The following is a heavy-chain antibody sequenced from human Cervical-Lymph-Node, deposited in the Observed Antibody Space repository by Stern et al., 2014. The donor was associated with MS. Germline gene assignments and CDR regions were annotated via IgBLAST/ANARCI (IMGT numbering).Heavy chain of an antibody. J-gene: IGHJ4*02. CDR1: GFTFSSYW. V-gene: IGHV3-74*01. D-gene: IGHD3-22*01. CDR3: ARDEDWDSSGYYPDY. CDR2: LNSDGSST. Sequence: EDQLVESGGGLVQPGGSLRLSCAASGFTFSSYWMHWVRQAPGKGQVWVSRLNSDGSSTSYADSVKGRFTISRDNAKNTLYLQMNSLRAEDTAVYYCARDEDWDSSGYYPDYWGQGTLVTVSS.